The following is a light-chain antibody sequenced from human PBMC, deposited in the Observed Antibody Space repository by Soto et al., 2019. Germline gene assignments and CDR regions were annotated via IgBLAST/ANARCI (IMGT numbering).Light chain of an antibody. V-gene: IGKV3-20*01. J-gene: IGKJ2*01. Sequence: IALTQSPGTLSLSPGERATLSCRASERVSSNFVAWYQHKPGQAPRLLIHGASIRATGIPDRFSGSGSGTDFTLTISRLEPEDFALYYCHQYGTLPYAFAQGTKLQIK. CDR1: ERVSSNF. CDR2: GAS. CDR3: HQYGTLPYA.